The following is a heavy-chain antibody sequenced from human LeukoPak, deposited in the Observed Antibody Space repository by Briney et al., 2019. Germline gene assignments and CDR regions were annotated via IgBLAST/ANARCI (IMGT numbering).Heavy chain of an antibody. CDR2: ISASGGST. Sequence: PGRSLRLSCAPSGFTFSSYAMSWVRQAPVEGLEWVSAISASGGSTYHADSVKGRFTISRDNSKNTVNLQMNSLRGEDTAVYYCVKVGGSGCYPDIWGQGTVVSVSS. D-gene: IGHD3-22*01. V-gene: IGHV3-23*01. CDR1: GFTFSSYA. CDR3: VKVGGSGCYPDI. J-gene: IGHJ3*02.